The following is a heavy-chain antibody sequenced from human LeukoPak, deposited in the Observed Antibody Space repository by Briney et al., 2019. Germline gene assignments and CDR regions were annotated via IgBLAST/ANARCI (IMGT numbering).Heavy chain of an antibody. CDR3: ARGIGGPAGKGYYFDY. V-gene: IGHV3-33*08. Sequence: GGSLRLSCVASGFTFSTYGMNWFRQAPGKGLEWVAVIWYDGSKKYYVDSVKGRFTISRDNSKNTLYLQMNSLRAEDTAVYYCARGIGGPAGKGYYFDYWGQGTLVTVSS. J-gene: IGHJ4*02. D-gene: IGHD2-2*01. CDR1: GFTFSTYG. CDR2: IWYDGSKK.